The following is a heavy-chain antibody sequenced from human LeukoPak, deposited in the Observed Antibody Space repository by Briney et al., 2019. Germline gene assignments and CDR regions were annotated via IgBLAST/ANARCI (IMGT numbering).Heavy chain of an antibody. CDR2: IYYSGST. V-gene: IGHV4-39*01. CDR3: AFREAGSGSYGAYFDY. CDR1: GGSISSSSYY. D-gene: IGHD3-22*01. Sequence: SETLSLTCTVSGGSISSSSYYWGWIRQPPGKGLEWIGSIYYSGSTYYNPSLKSRVTISVDTSKNQFSLKLSSVTAADTAVYYCAFREAGSGSYGAYFDYWGQGTLVTVSS. J-gene: IGHJ4*02.